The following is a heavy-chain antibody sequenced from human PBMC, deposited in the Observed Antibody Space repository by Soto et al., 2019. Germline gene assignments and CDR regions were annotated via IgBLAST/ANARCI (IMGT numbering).Heavy chain of an antibody. V-gene: IGHV3-15*01. CDR2: IKPKADDGTT. J-gene: IGHJ4*02. CDR3: TTIYPFTVTVFLDY. Sequence: DVQLVESGGGLVKPGGTLRLSCAASGFSFTNAWMKWVRQAPGKGLEWIGRIKPKADDGTTDYAAPVRGRFTISRDDSKDTLYLQMNNLRTEDTAVYYCTTIYPFTVTVFLDYWGQGTLVTVSS. CDR1: GFSFTNAW. D-gene: IGHD4-17*01.